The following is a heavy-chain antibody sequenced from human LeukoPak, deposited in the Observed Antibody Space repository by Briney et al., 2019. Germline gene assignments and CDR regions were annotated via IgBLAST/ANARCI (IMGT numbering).Heavy chain of an antibody. CDR2: ISNSGGRT. V-gene: IGHV3-23*01. CDR1: GLTFSTYA. CDR3: AKDHTLWAGAYYFDY. Sequence: RGSLRLSCAASGLTFSTYAMSRVRQAPGKGLEWVSAISNSGGRTYYADSVKGRFAISRDNSENTLYLQMNSLRAEDTATYYCAKDHTLWAGAYYFDYWGQGALVTVSS. J-gene: IGHJ4*02. D-gene: IGHD3/OR15-3a*01.